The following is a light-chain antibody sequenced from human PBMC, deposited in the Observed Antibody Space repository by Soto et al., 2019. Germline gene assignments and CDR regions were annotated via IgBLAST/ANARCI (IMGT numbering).Light chain of an antibody. J-gene: IGLJ1*01. CDR2: DAI. Sequence: QSVLTQPRSVSXSPGQSVTISCTGTSSDVGRYIFVSWYQQHPGKAPKLIIYDAIKRPSGVPDRFSGSKSGNTASLTISGLQAEDEADYYCCSHAGSSVVFGTGTKLTVL. CDR3: CSHAGSSVV. CDR1: SSDVGRYIF. V-gene: IGLV2-11*01.